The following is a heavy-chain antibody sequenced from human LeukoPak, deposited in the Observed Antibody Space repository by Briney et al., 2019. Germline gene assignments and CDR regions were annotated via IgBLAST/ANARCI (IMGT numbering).Heavy chain of an antibody. CDR1: GGSISSGGYY. V-gene: IGHV4-31*03. D-gene: IGHD2-2*01. J-gene: IGHJ5*02. CDR2: IYYSGST. CDR3: ARGGYCSSTGCYYKWFDP. Sequence: SETLSLTCTVSGGSISSGGYYWSWIRQHPGKGLEWIGYIYYSGSTYYNPSLKSRVTISVDTSKNQFSLKLSSVTAADTAVYYCARGGYCSSTGCYYKWFDPWGQGTLVTVSS.